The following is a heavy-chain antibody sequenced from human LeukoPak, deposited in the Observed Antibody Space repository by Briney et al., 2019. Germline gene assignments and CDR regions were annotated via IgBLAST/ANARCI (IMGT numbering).Heavy chain of an antibody. D-gene: IGHD3-22*01. Sequence: GGSLRLSCAASGFTFSDYYMSWIRQAPGKGLEWVSYISSSSSYTNYADSVKGRFTISRDSAKNSLYLQMNSLRAEDTAVYYCARAYYDSSGYYYWGQGTLVTVSS. V-gene: IGHV3-11*06. CDR1: GFTFSDYY. CDR3: ARAYYDSSGYYY. J-gene: IGHJ4*02. CDR2: ISSSSSYT.